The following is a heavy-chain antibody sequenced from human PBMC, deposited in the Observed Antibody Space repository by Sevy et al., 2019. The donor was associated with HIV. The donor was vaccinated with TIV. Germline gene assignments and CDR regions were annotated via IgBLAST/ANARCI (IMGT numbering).Heavy chain of an antibody. V-gene: IGHV3-23*01. CDR3: AKNTAAVGTGGFDY. Sequence: GGSLRLSCAASGFTFITYAMNWVRQAPGKGLEWVSTISGSGDSTYYADSVKGRFTISRDNSKNTLYLQMNSLRRDDTAVYYCAKNTAAVGTGGFDYWGQGTLVTVSS. CDR1: GFTFITYA. CDR2: ISGSGDST. D-gene: IGHD6-13*01. J-gene: IGHJ4*02.